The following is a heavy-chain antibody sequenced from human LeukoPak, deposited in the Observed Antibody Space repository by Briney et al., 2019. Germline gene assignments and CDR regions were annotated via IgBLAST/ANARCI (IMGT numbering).Heavy chain of an antibody. CDR3: AGTTEGVGHGFDN. D-gene: IGHD3-3*01. Sequence: ASVKVSCKASGYTFTSYAMHWVRQAPGQRLEWMGWINAGNGNTKYSQKFQGRVTISRDTSASTAYMELSSLSSEDAAVYYCAGTTEGVGHGFDNWGQGTLVTVSS. CDR2: INAGNGNT. V-gene: IGHV1-3*01. CDR1: GYTFTSYA. J-gene: IGHJ5*02.